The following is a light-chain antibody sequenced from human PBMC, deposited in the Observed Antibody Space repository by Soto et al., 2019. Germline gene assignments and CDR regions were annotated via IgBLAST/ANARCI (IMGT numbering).Light chain of an antibody. Sequence: QSALTQPRSVSGSPGQSVAISCTGTSSDVGAYNYVSWYQQHPGKAPKLMIYDVIKRPSGVPDRFSGSKSGNTASLTISGLQAEDEADYYCCSYAGNYAWVFGGGTKVTVL. V-gene: IGLV2-11*01. CDR3: CSYAGNYAWV. CDR1: SSDVGAYNY. J-gene: IGLJ3*02. CDR2: DVI.